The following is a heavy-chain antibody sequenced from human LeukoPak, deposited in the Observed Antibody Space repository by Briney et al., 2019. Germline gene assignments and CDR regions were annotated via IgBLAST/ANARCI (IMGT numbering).Heavy chain of an antibody. J-gene: IGHJ6*03. CDR2: IIPIFGTA. CDR1: GGTFSSYA. D-gene: IGHD2-15*01. CDR3: ASPVVVAATPGNYYYMDV. V-gene: IGHV1-69*06. Sequence: GASVNVSCKACGGTFSSYAISWVRQAPGQGLDWMGRIIPIFGTANYAQKFQGRVTITADKSTSTAYMELSSLRSEDTAVYYCASPVVVAATPGNYYYMDVWGKGTTVTVSS.